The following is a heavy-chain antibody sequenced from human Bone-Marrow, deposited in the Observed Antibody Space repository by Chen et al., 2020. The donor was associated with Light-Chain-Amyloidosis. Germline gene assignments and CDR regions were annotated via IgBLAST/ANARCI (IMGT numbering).Heavy chain of an antibody. CDR1: GFSFSSYW. V-gene: IGHV3-74*01. CDR2: INEYGRTT. J-gene: IGHJ4*02. CDR3: GRDVAGADDY. Sequence: GFSFSSYWMHWVRQAPGKGLMWVSRINEYGRTTTYADSVKGRFTISRDNAKNKLYLQMNSLKDEDTAVYYCGRDVAGADDYWGQGNLVTVSS. D-gene: IGHD6-19*01.